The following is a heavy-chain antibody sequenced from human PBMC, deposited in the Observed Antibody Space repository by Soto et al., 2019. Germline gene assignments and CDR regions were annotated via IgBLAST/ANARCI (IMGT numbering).Heavy chain of an antibody. Sequence: QVQLVESGGGVVQPGRSLRLSCAASGFTFSSYGMHWVRQAPGKGLEWVAVISYDGSNKYYADSVKGRFTISRDNSKNTLYLQMNSLRAEDTAVYNCAKPTRWYQLLSSFDYWGQGTLVTVSS. CDR3: AKPTRWYQLLSSFDY. V-gene: IGHV3-30*18. CDR2: ISYDGSNK. CDR1: GFTFSSYG. D-gene: IGHD2-2*01. J-gene: IGHJ4*02.